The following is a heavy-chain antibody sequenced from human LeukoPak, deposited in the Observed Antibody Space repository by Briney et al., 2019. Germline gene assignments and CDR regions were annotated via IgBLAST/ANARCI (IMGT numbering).Heavy chain of an antibody. CDR2: IRYDGSNK. V-gene: IGHV3-30*02. Sequence: PGRSLRLSCAASGFTFSNYGIHWVRQAPGKGLEWVAFIRYDGSNKYYADSVKGRFTISRDNSKNTLYLQMNSLRAEDTAVYYCAKNAGQRWGQGTLVTVSS. CDR1: GFTFSNYG. CDR3: AKNAGQR. J-gene: IGHJ4*02. D-gene: IGHD2-2*01.